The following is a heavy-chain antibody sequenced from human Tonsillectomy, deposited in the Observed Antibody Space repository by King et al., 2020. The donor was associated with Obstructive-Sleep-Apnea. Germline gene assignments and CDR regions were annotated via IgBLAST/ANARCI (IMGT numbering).Heavy chain of an antibody. J-gene: IGHJ4*02. Sequence: VQLVESGGGLVKPGGSLRLSCAASGFTFISYSMNWFRQAPGKGLELVSTISSSSSNIYYADSVKGRLPIYRDKDKISLYLQMNSLRAEDTAVYYCASHTPFTMVRGVHWGQGTLVTVSS. CDR2: ISSSSSNI. CDR1: GFTFISYS. V-gene: IGHV3-21*01. CDR3: ASHTPFTMVRGVH. D-gene: IGHD3-10*01.